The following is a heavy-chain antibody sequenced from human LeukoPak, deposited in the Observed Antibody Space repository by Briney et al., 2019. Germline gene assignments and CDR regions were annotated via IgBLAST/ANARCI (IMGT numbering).Heavy chain of an antibody. V-gene: IGHV1-69*10. J-gene: IGHJ4*02. D-gene: IGHD2-2*01. CDR3: ACVVPAAMDFDY. CDR1: GGTFSSYA. Sequence: ASVKVSCKASGGTFSSYAISWVRQAPGQGLEWMARIIPILGIANYAQNVLGRVTITADKSTSTGYMELSSLRSEDTAVYYCACVVPAAMDFDYWGQGTLVPVSS. CDR2: IIPILGIA.